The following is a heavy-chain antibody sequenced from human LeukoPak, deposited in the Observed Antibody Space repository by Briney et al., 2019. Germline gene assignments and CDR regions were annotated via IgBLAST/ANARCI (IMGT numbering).Heavy chain of an antibody. CDR2: IIPIFGIA. CDR1: GGTLSSYT. Sequence: ASVKVSCKASGGTLSSYTISWVRQAPGQGLEWMGRIIPIFGIANYAQKFQGRVTITADKSTSTAYMELSSLRSEDTAVYYCARGPIYCSGGSCYPDYWGQGTLVTVSS. D-gene: IGHD2-15*01. V-gene: IGHV1-69*02. J-gene: IGHJ4*02. CDR3: ARGPIYCSGGSCYPDY.